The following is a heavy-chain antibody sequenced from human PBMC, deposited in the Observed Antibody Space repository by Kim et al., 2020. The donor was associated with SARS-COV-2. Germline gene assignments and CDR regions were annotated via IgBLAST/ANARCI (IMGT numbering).Heavy chain of an antibody. Sequence: SETLSLTCAVYGGSFSGYYWSWIRQPPGKGLEWIGEISHSGSTNYNPSLKSRVTISVDTSKNQFSLKLNSVTAADTAVYYCARERRHYSGSGSFRDRGLWFDPWGQGTLVTVSS. CDR1: GGSFSGYY. CDR2: ISHSGST. CDR3: ARERRHYSGSGSFRDRGLWFDP. J-gene: IGHJ5*02. D-gene: IGHD3-10*01. V-gene: IGHV4-34*01.